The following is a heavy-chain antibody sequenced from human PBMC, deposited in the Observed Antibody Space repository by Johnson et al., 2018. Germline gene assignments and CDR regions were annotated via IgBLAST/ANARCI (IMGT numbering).Heavy chain of an antibody. CDR3: ARLSLGGTTGADAFDI. D-gene: IGHD1-14*01. CDR2: IYPGDSDT. Sequence: VQLVQSGAEVKKPGESLKISCKGSGYSFTSYWIGWVRQMPGIGLEWMGIIYPGDSDTRYSPSFQGQVTISADKSISTASLQWSSLKASDTAMYYCARLSLGGTTGADAFDIWGQGTMVTVSS. J-gene: IGHJ3*02. CDR1: GYSFTSYW. V-gene: IGHV5-51*03.